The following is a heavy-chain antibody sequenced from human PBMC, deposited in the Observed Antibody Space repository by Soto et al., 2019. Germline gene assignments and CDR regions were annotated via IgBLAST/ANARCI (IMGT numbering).Heavy chain of an antibody. CDR2: IIPIFGTA. D-gene: IGHD6-13*01. J-gene: IGHJ6*02. CDR1: GGTFSSYA. V-gene: IGHV1-69*06. Sequence: QVQLVQSGAEVKKPGSSVKVSCKASGGTFSSYAISWVRQAPGQGLEWMGGIIPIFGTANYAQKFQGRVTVNEDKCTSTAYMELGSLRAEDAAVYYCARWVSSWYLGSDSYCYYGMDVWGQGTTVTVSS. CDR3: ARWVSSWYLGSDSYCYYGMDV.